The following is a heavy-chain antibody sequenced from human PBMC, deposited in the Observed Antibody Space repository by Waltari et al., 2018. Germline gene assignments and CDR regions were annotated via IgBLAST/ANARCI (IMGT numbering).Heavy chain of an antibody. V-gene: IGHV1-24*01. Sequence: QVQLVQSGAEVKKPGASVKVSCRVSGYSLTESALHWVRQAPGKGLEWLGGFVPEYGEAVYAQEFQGRVTMTEDTSKDTAYMELSSLTYEDTAVYYCTRDRVGYCSGGTCYSRWFDPWGQGTLVTVSS. D-gene: IGHD2-15*01. CDR1: GYSLTESA. CDR3: TRDRVGYCSGGTCYSRWFDP. CDR2: FVPEYGEA. J-gene: IGHJ5*02.